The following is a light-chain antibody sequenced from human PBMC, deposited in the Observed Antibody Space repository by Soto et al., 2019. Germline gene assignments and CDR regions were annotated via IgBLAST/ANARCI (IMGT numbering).Light chain of an antibody. Sequence: DVQLTQSPSFMSLSAGDRVTITCRASQGISNSLAWYQQKPGKVPKLLIYAASTLQSGVPSRFSGSGSGTDFTLTLSSLQAEDSATYYCQQSFIAPWTFGQGTKVDIK. CDR2: AAS. J-gene: IGKJ1*01. CDR1: QGISNS. CDR3: QQSFIAPWT. V-gene: IGKV1-9*01.